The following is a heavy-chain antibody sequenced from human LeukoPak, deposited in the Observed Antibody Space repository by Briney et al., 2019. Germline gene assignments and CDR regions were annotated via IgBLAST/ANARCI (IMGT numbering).Heavy chain of an antibody. D-gene: IGHD4-17*01. Sequence: GGSLRLSCSASGFTFSNYPMHWVRQAPGKGLQYVSAISSNGGSTYYADSVKGRFTISRDNSKNTLHLQMSSLRPEDTAVYYCVRCVTNYYNWFDPWGQGTLVTVSS. CDR3: VRCVTNYYNWFDP. V-gene: IGHV3-64D*06. CDR1: GFTFSNYP. CDR2: ISSNGGST. J-gene: IGHJ5*02.